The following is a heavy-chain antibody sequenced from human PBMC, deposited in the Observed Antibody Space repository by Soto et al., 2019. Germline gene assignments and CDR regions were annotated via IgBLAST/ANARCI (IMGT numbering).Heavy chain of an antibody. D-gene: IGHD3-3*01. CDR3: AKVSNFWSGFFDC. Sequence: GGSLRLSCAASGFTFSNYAMSWVRQAPGKGLEWVSAISGGGDSTYYADSVKGRFTISRDNSRYMLYLQMNSLRAEDTAVYYCAKVSNFWSGFFDCWGQEPLATVSS. CDR1: GFTFSNYA. CDR2: ISGGGDST. V-gene: IGHV3-23*01. J-gene: IGHJ4*02.